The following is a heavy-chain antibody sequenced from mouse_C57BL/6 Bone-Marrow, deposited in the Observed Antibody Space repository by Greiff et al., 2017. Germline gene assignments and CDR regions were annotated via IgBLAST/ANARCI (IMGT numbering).Heavy chain of an antibody. D-gene: IGHD2-1*01. J-gene: IGHJ1*03. CDR1: GYTFTSYW. Sequence: QVQLQQPGAELVMPGASVKLSCKASGYTFTSYWMHWVKQRPGQGLEWIGEIDPSDSYTNYNQKFKGKSTLTVDKSSSTAYMQLSSLTSEDSAVYNSARPPPGNYGWYFDVWGTETTVTVSS. CDR2: IDPSDSYT. V-gene: IGHV1-69*01. CDR3: ARPPPGNYGWYFDV.